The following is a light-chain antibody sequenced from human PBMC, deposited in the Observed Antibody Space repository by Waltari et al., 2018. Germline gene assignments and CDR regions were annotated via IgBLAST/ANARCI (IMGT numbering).Light chain of an antibody. CDR3: MQGTHWPLT. Sequence: DVVLPQSPLSLPVTLGQPASISCKSSQSLGHSDGNTYLAWFHQRPGQSPRRLIYKVSNRESGVPDRFSASGSGTDFTLKISRVEAEDVGVYYCMQGTHWPLTFGGGTKVEMK. V-gene: IGKV2-30*02. CDR1: QSLGHSDGNTY. J-gene: IGKJ4*01. CDR2: KVS.